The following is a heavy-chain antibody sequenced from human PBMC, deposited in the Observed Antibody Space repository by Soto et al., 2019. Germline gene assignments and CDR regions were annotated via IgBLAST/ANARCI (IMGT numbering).Heavy chain of an antibody. CDR2: ISYDGSNK. CDR1: GFTFSSYA. Sequence: GGSLRLSCAASGFTFSSYAMHWVRQAPGKGLEWVAVISYDGSNKYYADSVKGRFTISRDNSKNTLYLQMNSLRAEDTAVYYCARDGYYYDSSGYQDAYYYYGMDVWGQGTTVTVSS. CDR3: ARDGYYYDSSGYQDAYYYYGMDV. V-gene: IGHV3-30-3*01. J-gene: IGHJ6*02. D-gene: IGHD3-22*01.